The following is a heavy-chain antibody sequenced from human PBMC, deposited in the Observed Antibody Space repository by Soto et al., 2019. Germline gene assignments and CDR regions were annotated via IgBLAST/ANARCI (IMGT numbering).Heavy chain of an antibody. Sequence: HPGGSLRLSCAASGFTFSSYGMHWVRQAPGKGLEWVAVIWYDGSNKYYADSVKGRFTISRDNSKNTLYPQMNSLRAEDTAVYYCARDYHGPNYYYYGMDVWGQGTTVTVSS. CDR2: IWYDGSNK. V-gene: IGHV3-33*01. CDR1: GFTFSSYG. CDR3: ARDYHGPNYYYYGMDV. J-gene: IGHJ6*02. D-gene: IGHD3-16*02.